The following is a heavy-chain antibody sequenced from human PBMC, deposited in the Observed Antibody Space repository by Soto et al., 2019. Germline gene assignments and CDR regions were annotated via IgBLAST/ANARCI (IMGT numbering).Heavy chain of an antibody. CDR2: ITAGGDAK. CDR1: GFIFNNYV. CDR3: TRWFDV. Sequence: PGGSLRLSCVASGFIFNNYVMNWVRQAPGRGLEWVSYITAGGDAKSYADSVKGRFTISRDNGKNSLYLQMDSLRDEDTAVYYCTRWFDVWGQGTLVTVSS. J-gene: IGHJ4*02. D-gene: IGHD3-9*01. V-gene: IGHV3-48*02.